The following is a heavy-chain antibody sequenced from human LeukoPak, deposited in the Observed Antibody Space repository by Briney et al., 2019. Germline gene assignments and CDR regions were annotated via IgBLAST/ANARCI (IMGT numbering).Heavy chain of an antibody. Sequence: SETLSLTCTVSGGSISSYYWSWIRQPAGKGLEWIGRIYTSGSTNYNPSLKSRVIMSVDTSKSQFSLKLSSVTAADTAVYYCASSREMGAAAGNYYFDYWGRGTLVTVSS. V-gene: IGHV4-4*07. CDR3: ASSREMGAAAGNYYFDY. D-gene: IGHD6-13*01. CDR1: GGSISSYY. J-gene: IGHJ4*02. CDR2: IYTSGST.